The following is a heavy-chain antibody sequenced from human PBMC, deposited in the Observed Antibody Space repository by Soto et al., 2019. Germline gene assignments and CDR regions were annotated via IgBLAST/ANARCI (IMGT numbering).Heavy chain of an antibody. V-gene: IGHV1-69*13. J-gene: IGHJ6*02. CDR3: ARDAVLRYFDWLPSYGMDV. Sequence: GASVKVSCKASGGTFSSYAISWVRQAPGQGLEWMGGIIPIFGTANYAQKFQGRVTITADESTSTAYMELSNLRSEDTAVYYCARDAVLRYFDWLPSYGMDVWGQGTTVTVSS. CDR2: IIPIFGTA. CDR1: GGTFSSYA. D-gene: IGHD3-9*01.